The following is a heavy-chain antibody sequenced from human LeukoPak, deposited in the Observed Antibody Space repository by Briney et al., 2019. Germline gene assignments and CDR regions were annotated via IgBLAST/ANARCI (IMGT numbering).Heavy chain of an antibody. CDR2: IYSGGST. Sequence: GGSLRLSCGASGFTVSSNYMSWVRQAPGKGLEWVSVIYSGGSTYYADSVKGRFTISRDNSKNTLHLQMNSLRAEDTAVYYCARVHKQWPSGDFFDYWGQGTLVTVSS. D-gene: IGHD6-19*01. V-gene: IGHV3-53*01. CDR1: GFTVSSNY. J-gene: IGHJ4*02. CDR3: ARVHKQWPSGDFFDY.